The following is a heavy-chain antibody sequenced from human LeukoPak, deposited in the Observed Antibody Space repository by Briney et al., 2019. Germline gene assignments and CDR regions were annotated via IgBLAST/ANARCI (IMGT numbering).Heavy chain of an antibody. CDR2: ISWNSGSI. Sequence: GGSLRLSCAASGFTFDDYAMHWVRQAPGKGLEWVSGISWNSGSIGYADSVKGRFTISRDNAKSSLYLQMNSLRAEDTALYYCAKGGVRDIVVVPAVYYYGMDVWGQGTTVTVSS. D-gene: IGHD2-2*01. CDR1: GFTFDDYA. CDR3: AKGGVRDIVVVPAVYYYGMDV. J-gene: IGHJ6*02. V-gene: IGHV3-9*01.